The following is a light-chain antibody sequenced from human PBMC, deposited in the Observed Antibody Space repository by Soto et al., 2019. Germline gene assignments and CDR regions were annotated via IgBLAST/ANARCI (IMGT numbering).Light chain of an antibody. Sequence: EIVFTQSPGTLSLSPGERATLSCRAVQSVSSSYLAWYQQKPAQAPRLLIYGASSRATGIPDRFSGSGSGTDFTLTISRLEPADFAVYYCQQYGSSPAWTFGQGTKVDIK. CDR2: GAS. CDR1: QSVSSSY. J-gene: IGKJ1*01. CDR3: QQYGSSPAWT. V-gene: IGKV3-20*01.